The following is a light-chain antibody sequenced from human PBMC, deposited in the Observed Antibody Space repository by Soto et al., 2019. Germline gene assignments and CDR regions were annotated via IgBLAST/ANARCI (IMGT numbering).Light chain of an antibody. Sequence: QSALTQPASVSGSPGQSITLSCTGTSSDVGSYDLVSWYQQHPGNAPKLMIYEVSKRPSGVSDRFSGSKSGNTASLTISGLQADDEADYYCCSYATTTLFGGGTKVTVL. CDR1: SSDVGSYDL. CDR3: CSYATTTL. CDR2: EVS. J-gene: IGLJ2*01. V-gene: IGLV2-23*02.